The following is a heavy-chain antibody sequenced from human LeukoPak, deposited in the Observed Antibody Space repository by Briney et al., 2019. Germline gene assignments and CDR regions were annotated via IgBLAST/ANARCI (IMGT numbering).Heavy chain of an antibody. CDR2: ISSKGGTT. J-gene: IGHJ4*02. D-gene: IGHD5-24*01. CDR1: GFSFNNYA. Sequence: PGGSLRLSCAASGFSFNNYAMQWVRQAPGKGLESVSVISSKGGTTHYANSVKVRFTISRDNSKNTLYLQMGSLRAEDMAVYYCAREVADGIDYWGQGTLVTVSS. V-gene: IGHV3-64*01. CDR3: AREVADGIDY.